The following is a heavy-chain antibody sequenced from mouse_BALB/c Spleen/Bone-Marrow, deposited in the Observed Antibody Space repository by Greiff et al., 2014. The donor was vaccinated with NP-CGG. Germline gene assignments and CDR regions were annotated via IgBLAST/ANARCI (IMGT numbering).Heavy chain of an antibody. D-gene: IGHD1-1*01. Sequence: VQLKESGPELVKPGASVKMSCKASGYTFTSYVIHWVKQKPGQGLEWIGYINPYNDGTKYNEKFKGKATLTSDKSSSTAYMELSSLTSEDSAVYYCARGGYYGTSLYWYSDVWGAGTTVTVSS. V-gene: IGHV1-14*01. CDR1: GYTFTSYV. J-gene: IGHJ1*01. CDR3: ARGGYYGTSLYWYSDV. CDR2: INPYNDGT.